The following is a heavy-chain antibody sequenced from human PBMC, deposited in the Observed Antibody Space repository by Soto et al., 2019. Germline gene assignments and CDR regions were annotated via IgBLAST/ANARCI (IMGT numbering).Heavy chain of an antibody. CDR3: AKDKRGGIAVAGTGDY. CDR1: GFTFSSYA. D-gene: IGHD6-19*01. Sequence: GGSLRLSCAASGFTFSSYAMSWVRQAPGKGLEWVSAISGSGGSSFYADSVKGRFTISRDNSKNTLYLQMNSLRVEETAVYYCAKDKRGGIAVAGTGDYWGQGTLVTVSS. V-gene: IGHV3-23*01. CDR2: ISGSGGSS. J-gene: IGHJ4*02.